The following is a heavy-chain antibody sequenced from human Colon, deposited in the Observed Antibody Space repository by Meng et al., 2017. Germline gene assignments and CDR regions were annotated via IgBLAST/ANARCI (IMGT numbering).Heavy chain of an antibody. V-gene: IGHV4-4*02. CDR1: GGSITSSDW. CDR3: AREVVVAGTRNWLDP. J-gene: IGHJ5*02. Sequence: QVRLQGLGPGLVKPSGTLYLTCMVSGGSITSSDWWSWVRQTPGKGLEWIGETYQNGRPNYNPSLKSRVTISVDKSKNQFSLNMTSVTAADTAVYYCAREVVVAGTRNWLDPWGQGILVTASS. D-gene: IGHD6-19*01. CDR2: TYQNGRP.